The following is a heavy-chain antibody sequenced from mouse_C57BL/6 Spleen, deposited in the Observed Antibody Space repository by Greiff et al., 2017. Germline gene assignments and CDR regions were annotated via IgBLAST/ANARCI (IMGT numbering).Heavy chain of an antibody. D-gene: IGHD2-3*01. CDR2: INYDGSST. J-gene: IGHJ3*01. CDR1: GFTFSDYY. V-gene: IGHV5-16*01. Sequence: EVHLVESEGGLVQPGSSMKLSCTASGFTFSDYYMAWVRQVPEKGLEWVANINYDGSSTYYLDSLKSRFIISRDNAKNILYLQMSSLKSEDTATYYCAREDGYSPFAYWGQGTLVTVSA. CDR3: AREDGYSPFAY.